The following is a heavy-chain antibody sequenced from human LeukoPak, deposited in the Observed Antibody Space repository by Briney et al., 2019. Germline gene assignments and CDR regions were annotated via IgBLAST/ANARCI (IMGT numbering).Heavy chain of an antibody. D-gene: IGHD3-22*01. CDR1: GGTFSSYA. Sequence: SVKVSCKASGGTFSSYAISWVRQVPGQGLEWMGGIIPIFGTANYAQKFQGRVTITADESTSTAYMELSSLRSEDTAVYYCARDHYYDSSGYYYPNWFDPWGQGTLVTVSS. CDR3: ARDHYYDSSGYYYPNWFDP. V-gene: IGHV1-69*13. CDR2: IIPIFGTA. J-gene: IGHJ5*02.